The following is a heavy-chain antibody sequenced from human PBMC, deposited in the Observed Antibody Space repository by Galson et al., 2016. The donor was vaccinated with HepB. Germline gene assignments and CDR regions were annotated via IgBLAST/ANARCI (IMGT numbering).Heavy chain of an antibody. V-gene: IGHV1-69*13. J-gene: IGHJ3*02. Sequence: SVKVSCKASGYTFTSYGIIWVRQAPGQGLEWMGGIIPIFSATNYAQKFQGRVTISAEEFTSTAYMELSSLRSEDTALYYCARAGVTGTTTSEAFDIWGQGTMVTVSS. D-gene: IGHD1-1*01. CDR2: IIPIFSAT. CDR1: GYTFTSYG. CDR3: ARAGVTGTTTSEAFDI.